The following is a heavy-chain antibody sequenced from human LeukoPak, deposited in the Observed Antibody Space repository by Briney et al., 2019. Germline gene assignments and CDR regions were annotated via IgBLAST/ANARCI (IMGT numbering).Heavy chain of an antibody. CDR2: MNAAGNSA. Sequence: GGSLRLSCAASGFTFSNYWMHWVRQDPGKGLVWVSRMNAAGNSAYTDSVKGRFTISRDNAKNTLFLQMNSLRAEDTAVYYCAREDGAAVGYFDLWGQGTLVTVSS. J-gene: IGHJ4*02. CDR3: AREDGAAVGYFDL. V-gene: IGHV3-74*01. D-gene: IGHD6-13*01. CDR1: GFTFSNYW.